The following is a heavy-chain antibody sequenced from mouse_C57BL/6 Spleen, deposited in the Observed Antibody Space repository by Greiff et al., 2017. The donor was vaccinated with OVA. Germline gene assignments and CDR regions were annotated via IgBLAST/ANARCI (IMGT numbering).Heavy chain of an antibody. Sequence: QVQLQQPGAELVMPGASVKLSCKASGYTFTSYWMHWVKQRPGQGLEWIGEIDPSDSYTNYNQKFKGKSTLTVDKSSSTAYMQLSSLTSEDSAVYYGARFEDYGSSYGFAYWGQGTLVTVAA. CDR2: IDPSDSYT. CDR1: GYTFTSYW. CDR3: ARFEDYGSSYGFAY. J-gene: IGHJ3*01. D-gene: IGHD1-1*01. V-gene: IGHV1-69*01.